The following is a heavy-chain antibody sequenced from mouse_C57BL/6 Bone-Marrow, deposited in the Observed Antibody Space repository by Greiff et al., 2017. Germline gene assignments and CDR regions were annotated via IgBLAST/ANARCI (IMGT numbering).Heavy chain of an antibody. CDR2: IWSGGST. J-gene: IGHJ4*01. Sequence: QVQLQQSGPGLVQPSQSLSITCTVSGFSLTSYGVHWVRQSPGKGLEWLGVIWSGGSTDYNAAFISRLSISKDNYKSHVFFKMNSLQADDTAIYYCATSYYSNYVAMDYWGQGTSVTVSS. D-gene: IGHD2-5*01. CDR1: GFSLTSYG. V-gene: IGHV2-2*01. CDR3: ATSYYSNYVAMDY.